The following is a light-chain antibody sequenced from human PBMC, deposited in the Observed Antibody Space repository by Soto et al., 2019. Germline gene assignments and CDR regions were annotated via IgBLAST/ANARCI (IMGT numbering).Light chain of an antibody. Sequence: QSVLTQPPSASGTPGQRVTISCSGSSSNIGSNYVYWYQQLPGTAPKLLIYRNNQRPSGVPDRFSGSKSGTSASLAISGLRSEEDADYYCAAWDDSLSVVFGGGTKLTVL. CDR1: SSNIGSNY. J-gene: IGLJ2*01. CDR2: RNN. CDR3: AAWDDSLSVV. V-gene: IGLV1-47*01.